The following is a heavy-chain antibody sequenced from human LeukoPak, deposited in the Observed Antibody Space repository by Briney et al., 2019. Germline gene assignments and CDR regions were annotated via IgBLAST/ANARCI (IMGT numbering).Heavy chain of an antibody. Sequence: PGGSLRLSCAASGFTFSSYGMHWVRQAPGKGLEWVAVISYDGSNKYYADSVKGRFTISRDNSKNTLYLQMNSLRAEDTAVYYCAKDLFEVVYGYYYYGMDVWGQGTTVTVSS. CDR2: ISYDGSNK. CDR1: GFTFSSYG. J-gene: IGHJ6*02. CDR3: AKDLFEVVYGYYYYGMDV. V-gene: IGHV3-30*18. D-gene: IGHD3-3*01.